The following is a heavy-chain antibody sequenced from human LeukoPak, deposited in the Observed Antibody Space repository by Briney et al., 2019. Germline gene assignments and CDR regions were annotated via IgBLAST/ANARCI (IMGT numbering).Heavy chain of an antibody. CDR3: ARDRCSGGSCYSGYYGMDV. CDR1: GYTFTGYY. V-gene: IGHV1-2*02. D-gene: IGHD2-15*01. CDR2: INPNSGGT. Sequence: GASVKVSCKASGYTFTGYYMHWVRQAPGQGLEWMGWINPNSGGTNCAQKFQGRVTMTRDTSISTAYMELSRLRSDDTAVYYCARDRCSGGSCYSGYYGMDVWGQGTTVTVSS. J-gene: IGHJ6*02.